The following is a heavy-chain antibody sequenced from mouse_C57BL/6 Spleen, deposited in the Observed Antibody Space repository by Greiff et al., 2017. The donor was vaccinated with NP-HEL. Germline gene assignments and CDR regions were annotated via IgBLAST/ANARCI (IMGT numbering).Heavy chain of an antibody. D-gene: IGHD2-2*01. CDR3: ARSLWLRQGYYFDY. V-gene: IGHV3-6*01. CDR1: GYSITSGYY. J-gene: IGHJ2*01. Sequence: EVQLQESGPGLVKPSQSLSLTCSVTGYSITSGYYWNWIRQFPGNKLEWMGYISYDGSNNYNPSLKNRISTTRDTSKNQFFLKLNSVTTEDTATYYCARSLWLRQGYYFDYWGQGTTLTVSS. CDR2: ISYDGSN.